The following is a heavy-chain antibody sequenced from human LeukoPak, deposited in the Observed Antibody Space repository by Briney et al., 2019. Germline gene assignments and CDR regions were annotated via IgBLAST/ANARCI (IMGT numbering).Heavy chain of an antibody. CDR3: ARVLGSGYSDY. CDR1: GGSFSGYY. V-gene: IGHV4-34*01. J-gene: IGHJ4*02. CDR2: INHSGSA. Sequence: SETLSLTCTVSGGSFSGYYCTWIRQPPGKGLEWIGEINHSGSANYNPSLKSRVTISVDTSKNQFSLKLSSVTAADTAVYYCARVLGSGYSDYWGQGTLVTVSS. D-gene: IGHD2-15*01.